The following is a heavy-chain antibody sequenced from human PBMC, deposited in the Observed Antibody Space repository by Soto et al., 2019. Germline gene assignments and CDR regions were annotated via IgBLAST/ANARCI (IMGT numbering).Heavy chain of an antibody. J-gene: IGHJ5*02. D-gene: IGHD2-8*01. CDR1: GYTFTGYY. CDR3: ARDRRTSNPRRGGCDP. Sequence: QVQLVQSGAEVKKPGASVKVSCTASGYTFTGYYMHWVRQAPGPGLEWMGCINTNSGGTNYAKKYQGRVTVSMDTSISADYMERSRLRSDDTAVYYCARDRRTSNPRRGGCDPWGQGTLVTVSS. CDR2: INTNSGGT. V-gene: IGHV1-2*02.